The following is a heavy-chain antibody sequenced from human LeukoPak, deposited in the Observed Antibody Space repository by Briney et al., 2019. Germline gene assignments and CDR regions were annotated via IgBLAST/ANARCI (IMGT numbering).Heavy chain of an antibody. J-gene: IGHJ4*02. CDR3: ARTRITVTTRSWDY. V-gene: IGHV3-21*01. D-gene: IGHD4-17*01. CDR2: ISSSSTYI. Sequence: GGSLRLSCATSGFTFSAYNMNWVRQAPGKGLEWVSSISSSSTYIYYADSVKGRFTISRDNAKNSLYLQINSLRAEDTAVYYCARTRITVTTRSWDYWGQGALVTVSS. CDR1: GFTFSAYN.